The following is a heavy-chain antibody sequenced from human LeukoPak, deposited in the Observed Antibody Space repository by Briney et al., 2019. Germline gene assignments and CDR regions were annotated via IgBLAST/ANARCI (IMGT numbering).Heavy chain of an antibody. V-gene: IGHV1-18*01. CDR3: ARDQSVRLLQTSSTYFKHVFAI. Sequence: AASVKVSCKASGYTFTSYGISWVRQAPGLGLEWMGWISAYNGNTNYAQKVQGRVTMTTDTSTSTAYMELRSLRFDDTAVYYCARDQSVRLLQTSSTYFKHVFAIWGQGSMVTVSS. D-gene: IGHD6-13*01. J-gene: IGHJ3*02. CDR1: GYTFTSYG. CDR2: ISAYNGNT.